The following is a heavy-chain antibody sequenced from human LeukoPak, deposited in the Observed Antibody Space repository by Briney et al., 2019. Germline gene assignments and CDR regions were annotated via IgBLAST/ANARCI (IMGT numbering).Heavy chain of an antibody. CDR2: IYFSGST. V-gene: IGHV4-39*01. D-gene: IGHD3-22*01. CDR3: ARYESSAYGIDV. J-gene: IGHJ2*01. Sequence: SETLSLTCTVSGGSISSNSSYWGWIRPPPGMGLEWIGTIYFSGSTYYNPSLKSRVTVSVDTSKNQFSLKVTSVAAADTAVYYCARYESSAYGIDVWGRGTLVTVSS. CDR1: GGSISSNSSY.